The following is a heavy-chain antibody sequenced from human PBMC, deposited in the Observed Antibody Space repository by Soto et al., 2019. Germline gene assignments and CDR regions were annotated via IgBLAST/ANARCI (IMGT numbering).Heavy chain of an antibody. CDR1: GFTFDDYA. V-gene: IGHV3-9*01. J-gene: IGHJ6*03. CDR2: ISWNSGSI. Sequence: EVQLVESGGGLVQPGRSLRLSCAASGFTFDDYAMHWVRQAPGKGLEWVSGISWNSGSIGYADSVKGRFTISRDNDKNSLYLQMNSLRAEDTALYYCAKGTTEYCSGGSCYSDYYDYMDVWGKGTTVTVSS. D-gene: IGHD2-15*01. CDR3: AKGTTEYCSGGSCYSDYYDYMDV.